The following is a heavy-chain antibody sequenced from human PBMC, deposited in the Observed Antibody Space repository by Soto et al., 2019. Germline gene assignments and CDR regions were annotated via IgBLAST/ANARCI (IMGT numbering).Heavy chain of an antibody. D-gene: IGHD6-19*01. J-gene: IGHJ4*02. CDR1: GFTFSSYA. Sequence: GGSLRLACAASGFTFSSYAMSWVRQAPGKGLEWVSAISGSGGSTYYADSVKGRFTISRDNSMNTLYLQMNSLRAEDTAVYYCAKLTLGIAVAGVFDYWGQGTLVTVSS. CDR2: ISGSGGST. V-gene: IGHV3-23*01. CDR3: AKLTLGIAVAGVFDY.